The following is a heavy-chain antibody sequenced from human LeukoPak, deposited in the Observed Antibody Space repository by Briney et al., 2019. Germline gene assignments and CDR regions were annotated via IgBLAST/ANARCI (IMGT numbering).Heavy chain of an antibody. Sequence: SVKVSCKASGGTFTSYAISWVRQAPGQGLEWMGGIIPIFGTANYAQKFQGRVTITADESTSTAYMELSSLRSEDTAVYYCARGDIAAAGTSTPADYWGQGTLVTVSS. CDR2: IIPIFGTA. J-gene: IGHJ4*02. V-gene: IGHV1-69*13. CDR1: GGTFTSYA. D-gene: IGHD6-13*01. CDR3: ARGDIAAAGTSTPADY.